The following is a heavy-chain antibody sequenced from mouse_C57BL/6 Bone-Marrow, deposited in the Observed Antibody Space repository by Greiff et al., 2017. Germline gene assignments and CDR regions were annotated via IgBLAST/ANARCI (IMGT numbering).Heavy chain of an antibody. J-gene: IGHJ3*01. CDR2: INPSSGYT. V-gene: IGHV1-4*01. Sequence: QVQLQQSGAELARPGASVKMSCKASGYTFTSYTMHWVKQRPGQGLEWIGYINPSSGYTKYNQKFKDKATLTADKSSSTAYIQLSSLTSEDSAVYYGARAPSEYGSSACAYWGQGTLVTVSA. D-gene: IGHD1-1*01. CDR3: ARAPSEYGSSACAY. CDR1: GYTFTSYT.